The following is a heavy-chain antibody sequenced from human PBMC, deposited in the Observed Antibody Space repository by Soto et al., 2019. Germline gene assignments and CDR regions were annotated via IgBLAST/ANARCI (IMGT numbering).Heavy chain of an antibody. CDR1: GGTFSSYA. Sequence: SVKVSCKASGGTFSSYAISWVRQAPGQGLEWMGGIIPIFGTANYAQKFQGRVTITADESTSTAYMELSSLRSEDAAVYYCARSPTYYDFWSGYYPFDYWGQGTLVTVSS. CDR3: ARSPTYYDFWSGYYPFDY. D-gene: IGHD3-3*01. CDR2: IIPIFGTA. V-gene: IGHV1-69*13. J-gene: IGHJ4*02.